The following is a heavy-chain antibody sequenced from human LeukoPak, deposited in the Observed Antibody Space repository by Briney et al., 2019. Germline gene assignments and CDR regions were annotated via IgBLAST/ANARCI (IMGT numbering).Heavy chain of an antibody. Sequence: PGGCLRLSCAASGFTYSDYGMHSGRQAPGRGLEWVAFILNDGTWEYYPDSVKGRLTISRDNSRNTLYLQMNSVRLEDTAIYYCVKGGSISHNWFDSWGQGTLVTVSS. CDR1: GFTYSDYG. D-gene: IGHD3-16*01. J-gene: IGHJ5*01. V-gene: IGHV3-30*02. CDR3: VKGGSISHNWFDS. CDR2: ILNDGTWE.